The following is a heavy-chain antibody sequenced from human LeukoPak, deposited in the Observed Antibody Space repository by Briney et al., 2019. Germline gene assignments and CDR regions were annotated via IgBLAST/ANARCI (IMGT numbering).Heavy chain of an antibody. V-gene: IGHV3-64D*06. Sequence: GGSLRLSCSASGFIFSNFVMHWVRQAPGTGLEYVSALSSNGGRTYYADSVKGRFTISRDNSKNTLYLQMSSLRAEDTAVYYCVKDRDSGYDSLDSWGQGILVTVSS. D-gene: IGHD5-12*01. J-gene: IGHJ4*02. CDR3: VKDRDSGYDSLDS. CDR1: GFIFSNFV. CDR2: LSSNGGRT.